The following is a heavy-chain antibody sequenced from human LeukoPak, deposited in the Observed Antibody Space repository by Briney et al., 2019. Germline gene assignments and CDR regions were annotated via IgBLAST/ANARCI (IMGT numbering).Heavy chain of an antibody. CDR2: ISGSGGST. D-gene: IGHD3-10*01. CDR3: AKAGGSGPLFDY. Sequence: GGSLRLSCEASGFTFTTYSMTWVRQAPGKGLEWVSAISGSGGSTYYADSVKGRFTISRDNSKNTLYLQMNSLRAEGTAVYYCAKAGGSGPLFDYWGQGTLVTVSS. CDR1: GFTFTTYS. V-gene: IGHV3-23*01. J-gene: IGHJ4*02.